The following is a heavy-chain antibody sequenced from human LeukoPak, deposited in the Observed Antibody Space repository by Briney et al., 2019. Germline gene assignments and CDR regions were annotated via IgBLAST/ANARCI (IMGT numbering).Heavy chain of an antibody. D-gene: IGHD3-10*01. CDR2: ISGSGGST. CDR3: AKDQQNHYGSGSYYPPDY. Sequence: GGSLRLSCAASGFTFSSYAMSWVRQAPGKGLEWVSAISGSGGSTNYADSVKGRFTISRDNSKNTLYLQMNSLRAEDTAVYYCAKDQQNHYGSGSYYPPDYWGQGTLVTVSS. J-gene: IGHJ4*02. V-gene: IGHV3-23*01. CDR1: GFTFSSYA.